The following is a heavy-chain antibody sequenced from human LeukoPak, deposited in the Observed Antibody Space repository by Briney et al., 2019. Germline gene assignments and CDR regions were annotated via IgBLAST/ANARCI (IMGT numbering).Heavy chain of an antibody. J-gene: IGHJ6*03. D-gene: IGHD3-10*01. CDR2: IYYSGST. CDR3: ARELPGYYYYMDV. V-gene: IGHV4-59*11. CDR1: GGSISSHY. Sequence: SETLSLTCTVSGGSISSHYWSWIRQPPGKGLEWIGYIYYSGSTNYNPSLKSRVTISVDTSKNQFSLKLSSVTAADTAVYYCARELPGYYYYMDVWGKGTTVTVSS.